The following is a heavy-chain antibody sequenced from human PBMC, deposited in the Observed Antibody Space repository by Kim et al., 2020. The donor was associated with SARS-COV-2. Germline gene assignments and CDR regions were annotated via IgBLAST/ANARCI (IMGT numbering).Heavy chain of an antibody. D-gene: IGHD6-19*01. CDR3: ASQYSSGWNTDY. V-gene: IGHV3-33*01. CDR2: IWYDGSNK. CDR1: GFTFSSYG. J-gene: IGHJ4*02. Sequence: GGSLRLSCAASGFTFSSYGMHWVRQAPGKGLEWVAVIWYDGSNKYYADSVKGRFTISRDNSKNTLYLQMNSLRAEDTAVYYCASQYSSGWNTDYWGQGTLVTVSS.